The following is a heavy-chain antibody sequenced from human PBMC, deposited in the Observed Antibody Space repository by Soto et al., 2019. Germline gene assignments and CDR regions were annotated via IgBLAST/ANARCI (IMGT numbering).Heavy chain of an antibody. CDR3: ARSQAREYSGYEFKQRYYFDY. D-gene: IGHD5-12*01. CDR2: IYYSGST. V-gene: IGHV4-59*01. Sequence: QVQLQESGPGLVKPSETLSLTCTVSGGSISSYYWSWIRQPPGKGLEWIGYIYYSGSTNYNPSLKSRVNISVDTSKNQFSLKLSSVTAADKAVYYCARSQAREYSGYEFKQRYYFDYWGQGTLVTVSS. J-gene: IGHJ4*02. CDR1: GGSISSYY.